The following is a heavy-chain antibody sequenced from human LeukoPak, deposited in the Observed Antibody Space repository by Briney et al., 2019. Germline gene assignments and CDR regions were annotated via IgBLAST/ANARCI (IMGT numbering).Heavy chain of an antibody. J-gene: IGHJ4*02. CDR2: IYTTGST. Sequence: SETLSLTCTVSGGSISSGSYFWSWIRQPAGKGLEWIGRIYTTGSTIYNPSLKSRVTISLDTSKNQFSLKLSSVTAADTAVYYCARDSTIHMVRYWGQGTLVTVSS. CDR3: ARDSTIHMVRY. D-gene: IGHD5-24*01. V-gene: IGHV4-61*02. CDR1: GGSISSGSYF.